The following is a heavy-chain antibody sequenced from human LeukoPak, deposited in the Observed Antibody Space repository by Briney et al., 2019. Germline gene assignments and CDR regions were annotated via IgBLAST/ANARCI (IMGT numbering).Heavy chain of an antibody. V-gene: IGHV3-30*02. D-gene: IGHD1-26*01. Sequence: GASLRLPCAASGVTFISYGIHWVRQAPGKGLEWVAFIRYDGSNEHYADSVKGRFSISRDNSKNTVYLQMNSLRAEDTAVYYCAKESGDHFEAFDIWGQGTMVTVSS. J-gene: IGHJ3*02. CDR1: GVTFISYG. CDR3: AKESGDHFEAFDI. CDR2: IRYDGSNE.